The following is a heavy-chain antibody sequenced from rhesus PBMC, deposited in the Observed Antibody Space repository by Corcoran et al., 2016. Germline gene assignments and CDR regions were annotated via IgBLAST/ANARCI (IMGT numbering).Heavy chain of an antibody. CDR2: VDPEDGAA. J-gene: IGHJ4*01. D-gene: IGHD6-25*01. CDR3: ARGRGYSGSWTLDC. CDR1: GYTFTDHY. Sequence: EVQLVQTGAEVKKPGASVKIACKASGYTFTDHYLNWVRQAPGKGLEWRGRVDPEDGAAADAPTCQDMCTITADLTTDPAYMELSSLRSEDTAVYFCARGRGYSGSWTLDCGGEGVLVTVSA. V-gene: IGHV1-111*02.